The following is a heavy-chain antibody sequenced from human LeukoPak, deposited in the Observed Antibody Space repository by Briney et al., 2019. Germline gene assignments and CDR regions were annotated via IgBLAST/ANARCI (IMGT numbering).Heavy chain of an antibody. J-gene: IGHJ4*02. CDR1: GYRFNNYW. CDR3: SRQAYTYAPFDY. V-gene: IGHV5-51*07. D-gene: IGHD5-18*01. Sequence: GESLKISCKGSGYRFNNYWIGWVHQMPGKGLEWMGIIYPGDSDTRYSPSFQGQVTISADRSISTAYLQWSSLKASDTAMYYCSRQAYTYAPFDYWGQGTLVTVSS. CDR2: IYPGDSDT.